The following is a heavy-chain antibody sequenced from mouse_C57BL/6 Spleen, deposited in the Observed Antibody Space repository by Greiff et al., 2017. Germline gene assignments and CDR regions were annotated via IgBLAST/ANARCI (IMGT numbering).Heavy chain of an antibody. V-gene: IGHV5-6*02. CDR3: ARRDGYYFDV. CDR1: GFTFSSYG. Sequence: EVKLVESGGDLVKPGGSLKLSCAASGFTFSSYGMSWVRQTPDKRLEWVATISSGGSYTYYPDSVKGRFTIARYNAKNSLYLHMRSLKSEDTAMYYCARRDGYYFDVWGQGTTLTVAS. CDR2: ISSGGSYT. J-gene: IGHJ2*01. D-gene: IGHD2-3*01.